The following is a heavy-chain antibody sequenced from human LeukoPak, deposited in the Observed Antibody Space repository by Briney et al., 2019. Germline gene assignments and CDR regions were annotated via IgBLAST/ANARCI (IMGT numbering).Heavy chain of an antibody. Sequence: PGGSLRLSCAASGFTFSSYEMNWVRQAPGKGLEWVSYISSSGSTIYYADSVKGRFTISRDNAKNTLYLQMGSLRAEDMAVYYCARETGVTAAAPPPKYYYYYMDVWGKGTTVTVSS. CDR2: ISSSGSTI. CDR1: GFTFSSYE. CDR3: ARETGVTAAAPPPKYYYYYMDV. D-gene: IGHD6-13*01. J-gene: IGHJ6*03. V-gene: IGHV3-48*03.